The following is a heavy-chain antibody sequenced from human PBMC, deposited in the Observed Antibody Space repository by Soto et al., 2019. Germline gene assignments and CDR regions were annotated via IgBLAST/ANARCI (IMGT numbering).Heavy chain of an antibody. CDR2: TYYRSKRYN. CDR3: AREGDIVVVPAACFDY. D-gene: IGHD2-2*01. Sequence: SQTLSLTCAISGDSVSSNSAAWNWIRQSPSRGLEWLGRTYYRSKRYNDYAVSVKSRITINPDTSKNQFSLQLNSVTPEDTAVYYXAREGDIVVVPAACFDYWGQGTLVTVSS. V-gene: IGHV6-1*01. CDR1: GDSVSSNSAA. J-gene: IGHJ4*02.